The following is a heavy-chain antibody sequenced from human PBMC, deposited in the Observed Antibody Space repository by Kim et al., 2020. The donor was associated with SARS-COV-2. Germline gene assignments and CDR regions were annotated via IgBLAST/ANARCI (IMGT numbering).Heavy chain of an antibody. CDR1: GFTFSSYG. D-gene: IGHD6-13*01. V-gene: IGHV3-33*01. CDR3: ARAVRGSSWLTAYYYYGMDV. J-gene: IGHJ6*02. Sequence: GGSLRLSCAASGFTFSSYGMHWVRQAPGKGLEWVAVIWYDGSNKYYADSVKGRFTISRDNSKNTLYLQMNSLRAEDTAVYYCARAVRGSSWLTAYYYYGMDVWGQGTTVTVSS. CDR2: IWYDGSNK.